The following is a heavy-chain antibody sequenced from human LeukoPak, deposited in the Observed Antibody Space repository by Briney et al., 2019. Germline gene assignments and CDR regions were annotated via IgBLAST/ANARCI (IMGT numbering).Heavy chain of an antibody. V-gene: IGHV4-39*07. D-gene: IGHD5-24*01. J-gene: IGHJ3*02. Sequence: SETLSLTCTVSGGSISSSSYYWGWIRQPPGKGLEWIGSIHYSGSTNYNPSLKSRVTMSVDTSKNQFSLKLSSVTAADTAVYYCAREGQMATITSDAFDIWGQGTMVTVSS. CDR3: AREGQMATITSDAFDI. CDR1: GGSISSSSYY. CDR2: IHYSGST.